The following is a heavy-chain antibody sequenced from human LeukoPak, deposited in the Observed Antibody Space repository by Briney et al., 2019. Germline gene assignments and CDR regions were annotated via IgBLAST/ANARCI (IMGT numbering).Heavy chain of an antibody. CDR2: ISSSSSYI. D-gene: IGHD3-10*01. Sequence: GGSLRLSCAASGFTFSSYSMNWVRQAPGKGLEWVSSISSSSSYIYYADSVKGRFTISRDNSKNTLYLQMNSLRAEDTAVYYCAKDQLLWFGEFLNYFDYWGQGTLVTVSS. CDR1: GFTFSSYS. J-gene: IGHJ4*02. V-gene: IGHV3-21*01. CDR3: AKDQLLWFGEFLNYFDY.